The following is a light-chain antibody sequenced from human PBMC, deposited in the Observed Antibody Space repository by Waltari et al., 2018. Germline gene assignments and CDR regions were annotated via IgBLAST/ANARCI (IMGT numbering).Light chain of an antibody. Sequence: DIQMTPSPSSVSAPVGDSVTIPCRASHDISSYLAWYQQEPGKAPKLLIYAASSLLSGVPSRFSGSGSGTDFTLTISSLQPDDSATYYCQQGKTFPLTFGGGTKVEI. CDR3: QQGKTFPLT. V-gene: IGKV1-12*01. CDR1: HDISSY. CDR2: AAS. J-gene: IGKJ4*01.